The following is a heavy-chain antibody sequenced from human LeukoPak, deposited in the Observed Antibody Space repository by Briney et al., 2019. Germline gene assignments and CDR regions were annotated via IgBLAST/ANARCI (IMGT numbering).Heavy chain of an antibody. CDR2: ISGSGGST. CDR3: ARDQGSGINYYYYYMDV. J-gene: IGHJ6*03. Sequence: GGSLRLSCAASGSTFSSYGMSWVRQAPGKGLEWVSAISGSGGSTYYADSVKGRFTISRDNSKNSLYLQMNSLRAEDTAVYYCARDQGSGINYYYYYMDVWGKGTTVTVSS. D-gene: IGHD3-10*01. CDR1: GSTFSSYG. V-gene: IGHV3-23*01.